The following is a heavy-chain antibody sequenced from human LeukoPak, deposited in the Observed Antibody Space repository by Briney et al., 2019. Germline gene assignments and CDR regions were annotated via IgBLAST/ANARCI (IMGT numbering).Heavy chain of an antibody. CDR2: IIPIFGTA. J-gene: IGHJ5*02. Sequence: ASVKVSCKASGGTFSSYAISWVRQAPGQGLEWMGGIIPIFGTANYAQKFQGRVTITTDESTSTAYMELSSLRSEDTAVYYCASGTAGTRGFDPWGQGTLVTVSS. CDR1: GGTFSSYA. CDR3: ASGTAGTRGFDP. D-gene: IGHD1-1*01. V-gene: IGHV1-69*05.